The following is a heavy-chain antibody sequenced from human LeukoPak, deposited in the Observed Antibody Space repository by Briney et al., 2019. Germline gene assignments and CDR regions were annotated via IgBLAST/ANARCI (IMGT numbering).Heavy chain of an antibody. D-gene: IGHD4-23*01. CDR2: IYYSGST. Sequence: SETLSLTCIVSGGSISSISSNNYHWGWIRQPPGKGLEWIGSIYYSGSTYYNPSLKSRVTISVDTSKNQFSLKLSSVAAADTALYYCAREMGVVTAHGIDVWGQGTTVTVSS. V-gene: IGHV4-39*02. CDR1: GGSISSISSNNYH. CDR3: AREMGVVTAHGIDV. J-gene: IGHJ6*02.